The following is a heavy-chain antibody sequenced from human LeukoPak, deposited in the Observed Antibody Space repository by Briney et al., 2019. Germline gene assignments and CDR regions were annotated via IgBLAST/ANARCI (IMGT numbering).Heavy chain of an antibody. J-gene: IGHJ4*02. V-gene: IGHV3-23*01. CDR1: GFTFSSYA. D-gene: IGHD3-10*01. CDR2: ISGSGGST. CDR3: AKPLRQITMVRGVIGY. Sequence: GGSLRLSCAASGFTFSSYAMSWVRQAPGKGLEWVSAISGSGGSTYYADSVEGRFTISRDNSKNTLYLQMNSLRAEDTAVYYCAKPLRQITMVRGVIGYWGQGTLVTVSS.